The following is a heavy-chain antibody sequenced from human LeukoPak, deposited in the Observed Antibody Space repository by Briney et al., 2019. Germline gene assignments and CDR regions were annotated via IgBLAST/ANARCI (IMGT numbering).Heavy chain of an antibody. Sequence: ASETLSLTCTVSGGSINSSNWWSWARQPPGKGLEWIGEIYHSGSTNYNSSFKSRVTISVDKSKNQFSLKLSSVTAADTAMYYCARGAPTLARALDHWGQGTLVTVSS. CDR2: IYHSGST. D-gene: IGHD4-17*01. V-gene: IGHV4-4*02. J-gene: IGHJ4*02. CDR1: GGSINSSNW. CDR3: ARGAPTLARALDH.